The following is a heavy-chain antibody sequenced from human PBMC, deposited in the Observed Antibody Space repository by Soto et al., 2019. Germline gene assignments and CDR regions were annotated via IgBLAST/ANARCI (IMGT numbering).Heavy chain of an antibody. J-gene: IGHJ4*02. D-gene: IGHD6-13*01. CDR1: GFSFSNYG. CDR2: IYYDGSKK. Sequence: VQLMESGGGVVQPGRSLRLSCAASGFSFSNYGMHWVRQAPGRGLEWVAVIYYDGSKKFSADSVKGRFTISRDNSRNTQYLQMDSLRAEDTAVYYCTRGPRADSAGTGAHWGQGTPVTVSS. V-gene: IGHV3-30*03. CDR3: TRGPRADSAGTGAH.